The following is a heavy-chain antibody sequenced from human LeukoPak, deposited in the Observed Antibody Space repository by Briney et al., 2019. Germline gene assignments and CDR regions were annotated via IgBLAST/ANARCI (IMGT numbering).Heavy chain of an antibody. Sequence: GGSLRLSCAASGFTFDDYAMHWVRQAPGKGLEWVSGISWNSGSIGYADSVKGRFTISRDNAKNSLYLQMNSLRAEDTALYYCAKDKRGRGYSFYGMDVWGQGPTVTVSS. CDR2: ISWNSGSI. CDR1: GFTFDDYA. J-gene: IGHJ6*02. D-gene: IGHD5-18*01. V-gene: IGHV3-9*01. CDR3: AKDKRGRGYSFYGMDV.